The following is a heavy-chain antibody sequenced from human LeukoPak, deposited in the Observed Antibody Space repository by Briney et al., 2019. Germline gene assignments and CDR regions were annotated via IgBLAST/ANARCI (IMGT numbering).Heavy chain of an antibody. J-gene: IGHJ3*02. D-gene: IGHD1-1*01. CDR1: GITFSSYE. CDR3: ARDWNDAFDI. Sequence: QPGGSLRLSCAASGITFSSYEMNWVRQAPGKGLEWVSYISSSGSTIYYADSVKGRFTISRDNAKNSLYLQMNSLRAEDTAVYYCARDWNDAFDIWGQGTMVTVSS. CDR2: ISSSGSTI. V-gene: IGHV3-48*03.